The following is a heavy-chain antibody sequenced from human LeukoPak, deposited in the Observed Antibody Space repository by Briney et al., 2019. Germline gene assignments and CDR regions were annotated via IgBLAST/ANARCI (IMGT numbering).Heavy chain of an antibody. Sequence: RGSLRLSCAASGFTFSSYIMNWGCQTPREGLGWVSSISSSSSYIYYADSVKGRFTISRDNAKNSLYLQMNSLRAEDTAVYYCARGRVTAVAGSDYWGQGTLVTVSS. V-gene: IGHV3-21*01. CDR3: ARGRVTAVAGSDY. D-gene: IGHD6-19*01. CDR1: GFTFSSYI. CDR2: ISSSSSYI. J-gene: IGHJ4*02.